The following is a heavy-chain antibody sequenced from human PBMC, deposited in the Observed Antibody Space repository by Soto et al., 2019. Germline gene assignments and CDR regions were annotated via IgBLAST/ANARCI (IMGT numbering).Heavy chain of an antibody. CDR1: GFIFRSYG. D-gene: IGHD6-19*01. CDR2: ISHDGSNE. J-gene: IGHJ4*02. CDR3: AKQGIEVAGTDYFDY. V-gene: IGHV3-30*18. Sequence: QVQLVESGGGVVQPGKSLRLSCAAAGFIFRSYGVHWVRQAPGKGLEWVAVISHDGSNEYYADAVNGRFTISRENAKNTVYLQMNRLRAEDTAVYYCAKQGIEVAGTDYFDYWGQGALVTVAS.